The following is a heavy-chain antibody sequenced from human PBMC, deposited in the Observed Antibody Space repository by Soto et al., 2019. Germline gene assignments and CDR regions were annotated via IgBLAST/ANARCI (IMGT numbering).Heavy chain of an antibody. CDR2: IYYSGST. D-gene: IGHD2-15*01. CDR1: GGSISSYY. J-gene: IGHJ4*02. V-gene: IGHV4-59*01. Sequence: SETLSLTCTVSGGSISSYYWSWIRQPPGKGLEWIGYIYYSGSTNYNPSLKSRVTISVDTSKNQFSLTLSSLTAADTAVYYCARGGSSSHGNDYWGQGTLVTVSS. CDR3: ARGGSSSHGNDY.